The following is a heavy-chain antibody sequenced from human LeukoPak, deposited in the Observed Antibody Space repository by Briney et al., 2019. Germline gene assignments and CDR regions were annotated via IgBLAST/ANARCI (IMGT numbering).Heavy chain of an antibody. J-gene: IGHJ6*03. CDR2: ISGSRSYT. V-gene: IGHV3-23*01. CDR1: GFTFSSYA. CDR3: ARRYGSDDYYYYYMDV. D-gene: IGHD3-10*01. Sequence: GGSLRLSCAASGFTFSSYAMSWVRQAPGKGLEWVSAISGSRSYTYYADSVKGRFTISRDNAKNSLYLQMNSLRAEDTAVYYCARRYGSDDYYYYYMDVWGKGTTVTVSS.